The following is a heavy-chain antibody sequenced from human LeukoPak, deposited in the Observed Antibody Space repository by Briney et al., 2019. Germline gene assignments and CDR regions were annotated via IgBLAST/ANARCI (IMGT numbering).Heavy chain of an antibody. V-gene: IGHV3-21*01. Sequence: GGSLRLSCAASGFIFSSHSMNWVRQAPGKGLEWVSSINSDSKYILYAASMKGRFTVSRDNARDSLYLQMSGLRVEDTAVYFCASHETGKYTTSWEHWGQGTLVTVSS. CDR2: INSDSKYI. D-gene: IGHD6-6*01. CDR3: ASHETGKYTTSWEH. CDR1: GFIFSSHS. J-gene: IGHJ4*02.